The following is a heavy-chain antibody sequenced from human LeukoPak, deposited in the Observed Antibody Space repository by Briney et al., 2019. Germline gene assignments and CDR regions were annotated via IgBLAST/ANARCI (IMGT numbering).Heavy chain of an antibody. CDR1: GASISNHY. CDR3: ARGGLSIVGVPAAMYAFDI. CDR2: IYISEST. D-gene: IGHD2-2*01. V-gene: IGHV4-4*07. J-gene: IGHJ3*02. Sequence: SETLSLTCTVSGASISNHYWSWIRQPAGKGLEWIGRIYISESTNYNPSLKSRVTMSVDTSKNQFSLKLRSVTAADTAVYYCARGGLSIVGVPAAMYAFDIWGQGTMVTVSS.